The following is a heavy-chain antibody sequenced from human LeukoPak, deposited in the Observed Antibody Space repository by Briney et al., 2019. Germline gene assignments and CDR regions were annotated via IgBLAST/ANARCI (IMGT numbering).Heavy chain of an antibody. V-gene: IGHV4-4*07. Sequence: SETLSLTCSVSVVSMNGYYWSWLRQSAGNRLEWIGHVDSSGNTNYNPSLESRVTMSVDTSKKQFSLKLTSVTATDTAIYYCARELPRRYFDYWGQGTLVTVSS. CDR3: ARELPRRYFDY. J-gene: IGHJ4*02. CDR1: VVSMNGYY. CDR2: VDSSGNT.